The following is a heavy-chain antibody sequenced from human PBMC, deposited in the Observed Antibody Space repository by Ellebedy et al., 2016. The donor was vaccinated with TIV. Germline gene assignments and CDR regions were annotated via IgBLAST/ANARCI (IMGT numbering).Heavy chain of an antibody. Sequence: PGGSLRLSCAASGFTFSDHGMHWVRQAPGKGLEWVAVISYDGSQKYYADSVKGRFTISRDNSNNTLYVQMNSLRAEDTAVYYCAKSSVVGVNRWFDPWGQGTLVTVSS. V-gene: IGHV3-30*18. CDR2: ISYDGSQK. J-gene: IGHJ5*02. CDR1: GFTFSDHG. D-gene: IGHD1-26*01. CDR3: AKSSVVGVNRWFDP.